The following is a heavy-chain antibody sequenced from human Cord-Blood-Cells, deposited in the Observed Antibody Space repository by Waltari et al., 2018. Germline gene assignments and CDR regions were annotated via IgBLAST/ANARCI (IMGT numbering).Heavy chain of an antibody. CDR1: GFTFSRYA. J-gene: IGHJ4*02. CDR3: ARGEGSSSMSY. CDR2: ISYDGSNK. D-gene: IGHD6-6*01. Sequence: QVQLVESGGGVVQPGRSLRLSCAASGFTFSRYAMHWVRQAPGKGLEWVAVISYDGSNKYYADSVKGRFTISRDNSKNTLYLQMNSLRAEDTAVYYCARGEGSSSMSYWGQGTLVTVSS. V-gene: IGHV3-30-3*01.